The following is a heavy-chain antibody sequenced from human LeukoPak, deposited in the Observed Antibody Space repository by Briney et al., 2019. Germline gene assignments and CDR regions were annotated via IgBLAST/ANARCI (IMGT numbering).Heavy chain of an antibody. CDR2: INSADNVE. CDR1: GFTFSNYN. V-gene: IGHV3-21*06. J-gene: IGHJ5*02. D-gene: IGHD2-8*01. CDR3: ARDTVNGPFVISLDL. Sequence: PGGSLRLSCAASGFTFSNYNINWVRQAPGEGPEWVAHINSADNVEYYTDSVRGRFTMSRDNAKDLLYLQMNSLRDEDTAVYYCARDTVNGPFVISLDLWGQGVLVTVSS.